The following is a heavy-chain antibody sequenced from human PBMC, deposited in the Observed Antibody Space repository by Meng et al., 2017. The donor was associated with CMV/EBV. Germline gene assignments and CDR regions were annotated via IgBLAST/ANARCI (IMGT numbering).Heavy chain of an antibody. V-gene: IGHV5-51*01. CDR1: GYSFTSNW. CDR3: ARLISSSTSCYDY. D-gene: IGHD2-2*01. CDR2: ISPGDSDT. Sequence: SGYSFTSNWIGWVRQMPGKGLERMGIISPGDSDTRYSPSFQGQVTISADKSISTAYLQWSSLKASDTAMYYCARLISSSTSCYDYWGQGTLVTVSS. J-gene: IGHJ4*02.